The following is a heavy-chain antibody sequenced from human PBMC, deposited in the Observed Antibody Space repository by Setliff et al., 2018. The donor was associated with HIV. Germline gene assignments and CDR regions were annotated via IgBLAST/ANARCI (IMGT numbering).Heavy chain of an antibody. J-gene: IGHJ4*02. D-gene: IGHD3-22*01. V-gene: IGHV4-61*02. CDR1: GGSIRSTSYY. Sequence: LSLTCTVSGGSIRSTSYYWGWIRQPPGKGLEWIGRIFSSGSTSYNSSLKSRVTMSVDTSKNQFSLRLTSVTAADTAVYYCARDPVITMMVGPKFYFDYWGQGILVTVSS. CDR2: IFSSGST. CDR3: ARDPVITMMVGPKFYFDY.